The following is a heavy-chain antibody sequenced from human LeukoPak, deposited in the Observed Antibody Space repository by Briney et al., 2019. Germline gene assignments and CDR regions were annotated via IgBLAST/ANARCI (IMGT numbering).Heavy chain of an antibody. CDR3: AREYGSRARFDS. V-gene: IGHV3-21*05. Sequence: GGSLRLSCAGSGDGFTRHTMNWVRRAPGKGLEWISYIWSTGEYIYYADSVKGRFTISRDNARTSVYLQMNSLRVEDTVIYYCAREYGSRARFDSWGQGTLVTVSS. D-gene: IGHD6-13*01. J-gene: IGHJ4*02. CDR2: IWSTGEYI. CDR1: GDGFTRHT.